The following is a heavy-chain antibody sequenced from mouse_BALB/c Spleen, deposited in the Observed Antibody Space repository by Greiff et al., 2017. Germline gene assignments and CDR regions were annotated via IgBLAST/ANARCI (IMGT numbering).Heavy chain of an antibody. J-gene: IGHJ4*01. CDR1: GFSLTSYG. CDR2: IWAGGST. V-gene: IGHV2-9*02. Sequence: VHLVESGPGLVAPSQSLSITCTVSGFSLTSYGVHWVRQPPGKGLEWLGVIWAGGSTNYNSALMFRLSISKDNSKSQVFLKMNSLQTDDTAMYYCARAMITTVFYAMDYWGQGTSVTVSS. D-gene: IGHD2-4*01. CDR3: ARAMITTVFYAMDY.